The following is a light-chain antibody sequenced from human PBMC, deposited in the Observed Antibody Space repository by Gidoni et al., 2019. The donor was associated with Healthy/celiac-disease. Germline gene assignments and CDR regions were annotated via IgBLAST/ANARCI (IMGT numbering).Light chain of an antibody. J-gene: IGLJ2*01. CDR1: ALPKQS. CDR2: KDS. V-gene: IGLV3-25*03. CDR3: QSADSSGTYHVV. Sequence: SYELTQPPSGSVPPGQTARITCPGDALPKQSAYWYQQKPGQAPVLVIYKDSERPSGIPERFSGSSSGTTVTLTISGVQAEDEADYYCQSADSSGTYHVVFCGGTKLTVL.